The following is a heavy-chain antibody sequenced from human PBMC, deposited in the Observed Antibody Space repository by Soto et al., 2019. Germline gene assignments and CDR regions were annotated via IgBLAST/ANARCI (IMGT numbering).Heavy chain of an antibody. CDR3: AREMTIFGVAPGGGVDV. J-gene: IGHJ6*02. CDR1: GGSINTFDFS. V-gene: IGHV4-30-2*01. D-gene: IGHD3-3*01. Sequence: SETLSLTCAVSGGSINTFDFSWSWIRQPPGRGLEWIGSIYQSGRTYYIPSLKSRVTMSLEKSKNQFSLKINSVVAADTAIYYCAREMTIFGVAPGGGVDVWGQGTTVTVS. CDR2: IYQSGRT.